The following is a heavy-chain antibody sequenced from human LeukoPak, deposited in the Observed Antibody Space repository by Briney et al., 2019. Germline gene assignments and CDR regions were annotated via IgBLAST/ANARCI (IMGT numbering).Heavy chain of an antibody. CDR3: ARAATYYYDSSDAFDI. CDR2: ITSSSSTI. Sequence: GGSLRLSCAASGFTFSSYSMNWVRQAPGKGLEWVSYITSSSSTIYYADSVKGRFTISRDNAKNSLYLQMNSLRAEDTAVYYCARAATYYYDSSDAFDIWGQGTMVTVSS. D-gene: IGHD3-22*01. CDR1: GFTFSSYS. J-gene: IGHJ3*02. V-gene: IGHV3-48*01.